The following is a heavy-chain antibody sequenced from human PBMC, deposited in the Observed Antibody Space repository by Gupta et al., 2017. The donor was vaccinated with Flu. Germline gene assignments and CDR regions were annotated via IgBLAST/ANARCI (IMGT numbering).Heavy chain of an antibody. CDR2: ISSSGSTI. V-gene: IGHV3-48*03. D-gene: IGHD3-16*02. Sequence: EVQLVESGGGLVQPGGSLRLSCAASGFTFSSYEMNWVRQAPGKGLEWVSYISSSGSTIYYADSVKGRFTISRDNAKNSLYLQMNSLRAEDTAVYYCARGSKRIMITFGGVIVPVYFDYWGQGTLVTVSS. CDR1: GFTFSSYE. CDR3: ARGSKRIMITFGGVIVPVYFDY. J-gene: IGHJ4*02.